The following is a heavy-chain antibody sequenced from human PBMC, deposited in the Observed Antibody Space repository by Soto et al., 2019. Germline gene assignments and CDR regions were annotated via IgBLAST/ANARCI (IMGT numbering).Heavy chain of an antibody. CDR3: ARGVGIATDH. D-gene: IGHD6-13*01. CDR1: GGSISSYY. CDR2: IYYSGST. V-gene: IGHV4-59*01. J-gene: IGHJ4*02. Sequence: SETLSLTCTVSGGSISSYYWSWIRQPPGKGLEWIGYIYYSGSTNYNPSLKSRVTISVDTSKNQFSLKLSSVTAADTAVYYCARGVGIATDHWGQGTLVTVSS.